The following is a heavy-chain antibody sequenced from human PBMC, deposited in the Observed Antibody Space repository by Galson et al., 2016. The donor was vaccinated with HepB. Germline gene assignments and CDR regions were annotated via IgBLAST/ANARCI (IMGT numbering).Heavy chain of an antibody. CDR1: GFSFSNYA. Sequence: SLRLSCAASGFSFSNYAMIRVRQAPGKGLEWVSGVSGRNGNHIYYADSVRGRFTISKDNAENSLYLQMNSLRADDTAVYYCTTNRDIPYNYFDYWGQGILVTVSS. V-gene: IGHV3-21*01. CDR2: VSGRNGNHI. CDR3: TTNRDIPYNYFDY. J-gene: IGHJ4*02. D-gene: IGHD1-14*01.